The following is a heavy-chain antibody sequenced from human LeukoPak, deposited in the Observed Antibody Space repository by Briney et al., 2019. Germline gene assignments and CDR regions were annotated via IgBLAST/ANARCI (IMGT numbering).Heavy chain of an antibody. J-gene: IGHJ4*02. Sequence: ASVKVSCKASGYTFTHSGINWVRQAPGQGLEWMGWVSAYSGTTNYAQKFQGRVIMTTDTSTTTAYMGLRGLRSDDTAVYYCARGGSNWNYQYYFDHWGQGTLVTVSS. V-gene: IGHV1-18*01. CDR2: VSAYSGTT. D-gene: IGHD1-7*01. CDR1: GYTFTHSG. CDR3: ARGGSNWNYQYYFDH.